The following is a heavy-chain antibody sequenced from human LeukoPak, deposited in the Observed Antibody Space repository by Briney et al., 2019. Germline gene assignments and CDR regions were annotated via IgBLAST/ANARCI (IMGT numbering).Heavy chain of an antibody. Sequence: SETLSLTCTVSGGSFSSSSYYWGWICQPPGRGLEWIGSIYYRGSNYHNSSLKGRVTMSIDTSKNQFSLRLSSVTAADTAVYYCARSILRYYYNASGYYPYYFDYWGQGVLVTVSS. CDR1: GGSFSSSSYY. CDR2: IYYRGSN. V-gene: IGHV4-39*07. J-gene: IGHJ4*02. CDR3: ARSILRYYYNASGYYPYYFDY. D-gene: IGHD3-22*01.